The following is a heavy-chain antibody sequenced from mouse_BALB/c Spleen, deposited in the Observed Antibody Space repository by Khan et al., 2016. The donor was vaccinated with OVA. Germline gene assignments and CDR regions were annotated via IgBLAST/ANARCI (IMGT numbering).Heavy chain of an antibody. CDR2: INTYTGEP. V-gene: IGHV9-3-1*01. J-gene: IGHJ1*01. Sequence: QIQLVQSGPEVKKPGETVKISCKASGYSFTNYGMNWVRQAPGKGLKWMGWINTYTGEPTYDDDFKGRFAFSLETSASTAYLQINNLKNEDTATYFCASGGYWYFDVWGAGTTVTVSS. D-gene: IGHD1-1*02. CDR3: ASGGYWYFDV. CDR1: GYSFTNYG.